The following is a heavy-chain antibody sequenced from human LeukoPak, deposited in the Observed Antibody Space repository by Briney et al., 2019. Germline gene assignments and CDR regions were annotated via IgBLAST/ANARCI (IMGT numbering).Heavy chain of an antibody. D-gene: IGHD1-26*01. CDR3: ARDRGSGSYLGLDY. CDR2: IYYSGST. CDR1: GGSISSYY. J-gene: IGHJ4*02. Sequence: SETLSLTCTVPGGSISSYYWSWIRQPPGKGLEWIGYIYYSGSTNYNPSLKSRVTISVDTSKNQFSLKLSSVTAADTAVYYCARDRGSGSYLGLDYWGQGTLVTVSS. V-gene: IGHV4-59*01.